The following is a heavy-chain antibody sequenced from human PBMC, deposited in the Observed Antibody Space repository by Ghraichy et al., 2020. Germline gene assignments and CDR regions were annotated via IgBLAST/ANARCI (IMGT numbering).Heavy chain of an antibody. Sequence: GILNISCAASGFTVSSNYMSWVRQAPGKGLEWVSVIYSGGSTYYADSVKGRFTISRDNSKNTLYLQMNSLRAEDTAVYYCASRYYYDSSGYYPYAFDIWGQGTMVTVSS. CDR1: GFTVSSNY. V-gene: IGHV3-53*01. CDR2: IYSGGST. D-gene: IGHD3-22*01. J-gene: IGHJ3*02. CDR3: ASRYYYDSSGYYPYAFDI.